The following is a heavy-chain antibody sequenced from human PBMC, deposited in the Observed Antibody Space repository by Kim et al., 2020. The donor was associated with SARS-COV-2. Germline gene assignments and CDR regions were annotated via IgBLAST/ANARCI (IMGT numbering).Heavy chain of an antibody. V-gene: IGHV3-33*01. J-gene: IGHJ4*02. Sequence: KYYADSVKGRFTISRDNSKNTLYLHMNSLRAEDTAVYYCAREESAAFDYWGQGTLVTVSS. CDR2: K. D-gene: IGHD6-13*01. CDR3: AREESAAFDY.